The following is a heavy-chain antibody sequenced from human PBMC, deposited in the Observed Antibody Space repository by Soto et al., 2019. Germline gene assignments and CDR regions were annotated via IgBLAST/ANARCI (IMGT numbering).Heavy chain of an antibody. V-gene: IGHV3-21*01. Sequence: EVQLVESGGGLVKPGGSLRLSCAASGFTFSSYSMNWVRQAPGKGLEWVSSISSSSSYIYYADSVKGRFTISRDNAKNSLYLQMNSLRAEDTAVYYCARAAILTGPEWFDPWGQGTLVTVSS. CDR1: GFTFSSYS. J-gene: IGHJ5*02. CDR3: ARAAILTGPEWFDP. D-gene: IGHD3-9*01. CDR2: ISSSSSYI.